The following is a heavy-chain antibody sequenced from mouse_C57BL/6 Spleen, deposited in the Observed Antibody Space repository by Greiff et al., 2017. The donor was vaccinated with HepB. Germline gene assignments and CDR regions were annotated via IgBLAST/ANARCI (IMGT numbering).Heavy chain of an antibody. CDR2: INSDGGST. CDR3: ARRGPGGYFDV. J-gene: IGHJ1*03. V-gene: IGHV5-2*01. Sequence: DVKLVESGGGLVQPGESLKLSCESNEYEFPSHDMSWVRKTPEKRLELVAAINSDGGSTYYPDTMERRFIISRDNTKKTLYLQMSSLRSEDTALYYGARRGPGGYFDVWGTGTTVTVSS. CDR1: EYEFPSHD. D-gene: IGHD4-1*01.